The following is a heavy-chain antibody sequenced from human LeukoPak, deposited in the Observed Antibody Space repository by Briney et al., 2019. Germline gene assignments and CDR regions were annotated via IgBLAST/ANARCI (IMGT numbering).Heavy chain of an antibody. J-gene: IGHJ3*02. V-gene: IGHV4-59*01. CDR2: IYYSGST. Sequence: KPSETLSLTCTVSGGSISSYYWSWIRQRPGKGLEWIGYIYYSGSTNYNPSLKSRVTISVDTSKNQFSLKLSSVTAADTAVYYCASHTVTTAYAFDIWGQGTMVTVSS. D-gene: IGHD4-17*01. CDR1: GGSISSYY. CDR3: ASHTVTTAYAFDI.